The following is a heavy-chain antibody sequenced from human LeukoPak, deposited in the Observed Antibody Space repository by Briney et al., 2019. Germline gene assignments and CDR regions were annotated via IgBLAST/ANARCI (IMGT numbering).Heavy chain of an antibody. Sequence: PGGSLRLSCAASGFTFSSYSMSWVRQAPGKGLEWVSSISSSSSYIYYADSVKGRFTISRDNAKNSLYLQMNSLRAEDTAVYYCASRGSAKYYYYMDVWGKGTTVTVSS. CDR2: ISSSSSYI. CDR3: ASRGSAKYYYYMDV. V-gene: IGHV3-21*01. CDR1: GFTFSSYS. D-gene: IGHD2-15*01. J-gene: IGHJ6*03.